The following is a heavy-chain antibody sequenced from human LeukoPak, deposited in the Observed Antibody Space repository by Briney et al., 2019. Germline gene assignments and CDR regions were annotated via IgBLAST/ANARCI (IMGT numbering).Heavy chain of an antibody. CDR1: GYTFTGYY. V-gene: IGHV1-2*02. J-gene: IGHJ6*03. Sequence: ASVKVSCKASGYTFTGYYMHWVRQAPGQGLEWMGWINPNSGGTNYAQKFQGRVTMTRDTSISTAYMEMSRLRSDDTAVYYCARDMGATPPHYYYYMDVWGKGTTVTVSS. CDR2: INPNSGGT. D-gene: IGHD1-26*01. CDR3: ARDMGATPPHYYYYMDV.